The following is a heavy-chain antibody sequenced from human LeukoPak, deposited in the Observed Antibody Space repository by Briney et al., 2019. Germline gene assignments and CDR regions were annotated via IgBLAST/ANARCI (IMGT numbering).Heavy chain of an antibody. CDR1: GYSFNTYW. Sequence: GESLKISCKGSGYSFNTYWIGWVRQRPGEGLEWMGIINLGDSETHYTPSFQDQVTFSLDKSTNTAYLQWRTLKASDTAMYYCARRPYSGSPNWFDPWGRGTLVTVSS. CDR2: INLGDSET. V-gene: IGHV5-51*01. CDR3: ARRPYSGSPNWFDP. D-gene: IGHD1-26*01. J-gene: IGHJ5*01.